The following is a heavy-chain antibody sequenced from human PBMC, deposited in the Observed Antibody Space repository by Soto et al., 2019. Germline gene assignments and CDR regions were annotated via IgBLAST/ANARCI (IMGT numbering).Heavy chain of an antibody. V-gene: IGHV6-1*01. J-gene: IGHJ6*02. CDR2: PYNRSNWYN. Sequence: KQSQTLSLTCAISGDSVSSNSAAWNWIRQSPSRGLEWLGRPYNRSNWYNDNAESVKSRITINPDTSKNQFSLQLNSVTPEDTAVYYCARDVKHLSGDRDYYYGMDVWGQGTTVTVSS. CDR3: ARDVKHLSGDRDYYYGMDV. CDR1: GDSVSSNSAA. D-gene: IGHD7-27*01.